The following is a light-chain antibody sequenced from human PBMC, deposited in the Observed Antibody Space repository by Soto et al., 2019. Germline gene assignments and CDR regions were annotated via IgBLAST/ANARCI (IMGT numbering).Light chain of an antibody. CDR2: DVS. CDR1: SIDVGGYNY. Sequence: QSVLTQPASVSGSPGQSITISCTGTSIDVGGYNYVSWYQQHPGKAPKLMIYDVSNRPSGVSNRFSGSKSGNTASLTISGLQAEYEADYYCSSYTSSSTSFVTGTEVTDL. J-gene: IGLJ1*01. V-gene: IGLV2-14*01. CDR3: SSYTSSSTS.